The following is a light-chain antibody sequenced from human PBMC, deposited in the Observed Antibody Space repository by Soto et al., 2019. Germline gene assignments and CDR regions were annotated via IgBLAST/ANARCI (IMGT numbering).Light chain of an antibody. CDR3: QQYSKWPIT. J-gene: IGKJ5*01. CDR2: GIS. Sequence: EIVMTQSPATLSVSPGERATFSCRASQSVNTNLAWYQQHPGQPPRLLIYGISTRATGIPARFSGSGSGTEFSLTISSLQSEDFAVYYCQQYSKWPITFGQGTRLEIK. V-gene: IGKV3-15*01. CDR1: QSVNTN.